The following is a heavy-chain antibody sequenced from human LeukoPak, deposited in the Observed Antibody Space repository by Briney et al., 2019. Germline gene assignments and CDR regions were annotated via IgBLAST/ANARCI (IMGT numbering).Heavy chain of an antibody. CDR1: GFTFSSYE. J-gene: IGHJ6*03. CDR3: ARTMVYARSYYYYYMDV. Sequence: QPGGSLRLSCAASGFTFSSYEMNWVRQAPGKGLEWVSYISSSGSTIYYADSVKGRFTISRDNAKNSLYLQMNSLRAEDTAVYYCARTMVYARSYYYYYMDVWGKGTTVTVSS. V-gene: IGHV3-48*03. CDR2: ISSSGSTI. D-gene: IGHD2-8*01.